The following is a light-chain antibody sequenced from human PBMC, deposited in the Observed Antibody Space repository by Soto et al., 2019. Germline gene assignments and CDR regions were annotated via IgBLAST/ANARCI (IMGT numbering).Light chain of an antibody. J-gene: IGLJ1*01. V-gene: IGLV2-14*01. Sequence: QSALTQPASVSGSPGQSITISCTGTSSDVGTYNYVSWYQQHPGKAPKLMIYDVNNRPSGVSPRFSGSKSGNTASLTISGLQADDESDYYCSSLTSSGTHVFGSGTKVTLL. CDR2: DVN. CDR1: SSDVGTYNY. CDR3: SSLTSSGTHV.